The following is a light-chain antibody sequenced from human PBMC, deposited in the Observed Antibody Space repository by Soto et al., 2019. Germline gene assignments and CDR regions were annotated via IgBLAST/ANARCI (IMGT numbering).Light chain of an antibody. CDR2: GAS. CDR3: QQYDNWPPKT. V-gene: IGKV3-20*01. Sequence: EIVLTQSPGTLSLSPGERATLSCRASQSVSSSYLGWYQQKPGQAPRLLISGASNRATGIPDRFSGSGSGTEFTLTISSLQSEDVGVYYCQQYDNWPPKTFGGGTKVDIK. CDR1: QSVSSSY. J-gene: IGKJ4*01.